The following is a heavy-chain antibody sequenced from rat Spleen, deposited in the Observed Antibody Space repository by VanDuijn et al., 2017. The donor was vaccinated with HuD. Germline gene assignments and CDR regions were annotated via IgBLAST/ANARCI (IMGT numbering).Heavy chain of an antibody. V-gene: IGHV5-29*01. J-gene: IGHJ2*01. CDR1: GFTFSDYG. CDR3: ARRHYGYTDYFDY. D-gene: IGHD1-9*01. Sequence: EVQLVESGGGLVQPGRSLKLSCAASGFTFSDYGMAWVRQAPTKGLEWVATISYGDRSGHSSTYYRDSVKGRFTISRDNAKSTLSLQMDSLRSEDTATYYGARRHYGYTDYFDYWGQGVMVTVSS. CDR2: ISYGDRSGHSST.